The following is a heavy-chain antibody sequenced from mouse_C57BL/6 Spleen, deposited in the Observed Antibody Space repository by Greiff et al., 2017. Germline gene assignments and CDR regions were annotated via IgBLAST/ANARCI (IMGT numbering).Heavy chain of an antibody. Sequence: EVKLVESGGGLVQPKGSLKLSCAASGFTFTTYAMHWVRQAPGKGLEWVAHIRSKSSNYATYYADSVKDRFTISRDDSQSMLYLQMNNLKTEDTAMYYCVRDGGNYYFDYWGQGTTLTVSS. J-gene: IGHJ2*01. CDR3: VRDGGNYYFDY. CDR1: GFTFTTYA. CDR2: IRSKSSNYAT. D-gene: IGHD2-1*01. V-gene: IGHV10-3*01.